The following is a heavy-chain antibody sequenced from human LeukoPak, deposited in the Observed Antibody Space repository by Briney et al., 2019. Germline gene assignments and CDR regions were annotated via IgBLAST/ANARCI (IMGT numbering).Heavy chain of an antibody. CDR3: AKRRFLEWLSPHAFDI. V-gene: IGHV4-34*01. CDR1: GGSISSYY. CDR2: INHSGST. J-gene: IGHJ3*02. Sequence: TSETLSLTCTVSGGSISSYYWSWIRQPPGKGLEWIGEINHSGSTNYNPSLKSRVTISVDTSKNQFSLRLSSVTAADTAIYYCAKRRFLEWLSPHAFDIWGQGTMVTVSS. D-gene: IGHD3-3*01.